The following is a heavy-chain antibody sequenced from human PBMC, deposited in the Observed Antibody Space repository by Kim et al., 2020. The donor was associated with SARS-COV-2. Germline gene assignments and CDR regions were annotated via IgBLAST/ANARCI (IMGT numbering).Heavy chain of an antibody. CDR1: GGTFSSYS. CDR2: IIPILGIA. Sequence: SVKVSCKASGGTFSSYSISWVRQAPGQGLEWMGRIIPILGIANYAQKFQGRVTITADKSTSTAYMELSSLRSEDTAVYYCARDLGVSSSWYTGVGFWGQGTLVTVSS. V-gene: IGHV1-69*04. J-gene: IGHJ4*02. D-gene: IGHD6-13*01. CDR3: ARDLGVSSSWYTGVGF.